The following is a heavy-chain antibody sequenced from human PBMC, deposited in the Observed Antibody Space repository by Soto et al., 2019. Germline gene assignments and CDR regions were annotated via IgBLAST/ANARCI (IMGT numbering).Heavy chain of an antibody. V-gene: IGHV3-48*02. CDR1: GFTFSSYS. CDR2: ISSSSSTI. J-gene: IGHJ4*02. CDR3: ASVGGFYYTYYFDY. Sequence: GRSLRLSCAASGFTFSSYSMNWVRQAPGKGLEWLSYISSSSSTIYYADSVKGRFTISRDNAKNPLYLQMNSLRDEDTAVYYCASVGGFYYTYYFDYWGEGTLVTXSS. D-gene: IGHD3-22*01.